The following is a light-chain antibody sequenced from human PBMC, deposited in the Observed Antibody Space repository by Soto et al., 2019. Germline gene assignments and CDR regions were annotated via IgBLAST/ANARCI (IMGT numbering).Light chain of an antibody. CDR1: SSDVGGYNY. CDR3: SSYTSSSTLDVF. CDR2: DVS. V-gene: IGLV2-14*01. Sequence: QSALTQPASVSGSPGQSITISCTGTSSDVGGYNYVSWYQQHPGKAPKLMIYDVSNRPSGVSNRFSGSKSGNTASLTISGLQAEDEADYYCSSYTSSSTLDVFFGGGTKLTVL. J-gene: IGLJ2*01.